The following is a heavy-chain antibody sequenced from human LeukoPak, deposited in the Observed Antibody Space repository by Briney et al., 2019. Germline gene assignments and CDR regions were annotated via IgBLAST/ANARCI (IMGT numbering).Heavy chain of an antibody. Sequence: ASVKVSCKASGYTFTGYYMHWVRQAPGQGLEWMGRINPNSGGTNYAQKFQGRVTMTRDTSISTAYMELSRLRSDDTAVYYCARDDYLWGTYDYWGQGTLVTVS. CDR3: ARDDYLWGTYDY. CDR2: INPNSGGT. D-gene: IGHD3-16*01. CDR1: GYTFTGYY. J-gene: IGHJ4*02. V-gene: IGHV1-2*06.